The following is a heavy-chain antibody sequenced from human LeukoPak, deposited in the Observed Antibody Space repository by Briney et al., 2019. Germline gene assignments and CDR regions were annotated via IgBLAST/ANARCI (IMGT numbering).Heavy chain of an antibody. Sequence: SVKVSCKASGGTFSSYAISWVRQAPGQGLEWMGGIIPIFGTANYAQKFQCRVTITADESTSTAYMELSSLRSEDTAVYYCAREGPLTTADAFDIWGQGTMVTVSS. V-gene: IGHV1-69*13. CDR3: AREGPLTTADAFDI. D-gene: IGHD4-17*01. CDR2: IIPIFGTA. CDR1: GGTFSSYA. J-gene: IGHJ3*02.